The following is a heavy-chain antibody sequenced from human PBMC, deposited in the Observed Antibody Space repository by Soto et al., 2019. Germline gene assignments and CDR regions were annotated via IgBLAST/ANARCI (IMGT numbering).Heavy chain of an antibody. Sequence: DSLTISCKGSGYSFTSYWISLVRQMPGKGLEWMGRIDPSDSYTNYSPSFQGHVTISADKSISTAYLQWSSLKASDTAMYYCARSLAARRPDYYGMDVWGQGTTVTVSS. D-gene: IGHD6-6*01. V-gene: IGHV5-10-1*01. CDR1: GYSFTSYW. CDR3: ARSLAARRPDYYGMDV. CDR2: IDPSDSYT. J-gene: IGHJ6*02.